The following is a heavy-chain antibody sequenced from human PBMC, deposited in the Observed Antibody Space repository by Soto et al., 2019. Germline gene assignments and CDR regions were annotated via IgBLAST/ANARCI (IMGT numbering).Heavy chain of an antibody. D-gene: IGHD2-15*01. J-gene: IGHJ4*02. V-gene: IGHV1-3*01. CDR1: GYTFTSYA. Sequence: VKVSCKASGYTFTSYAMHWVRQAPGQRLEWMGWINAGNGNTKYSQKFQGRVTITRDTSASTAYMELSSLRSEDTAVYYCARGYCSGGSCFQFDYWGQGTLVTVSS. CDR3: ARGYCSGGSCFQFDY. CDR2: INAGNGNT.